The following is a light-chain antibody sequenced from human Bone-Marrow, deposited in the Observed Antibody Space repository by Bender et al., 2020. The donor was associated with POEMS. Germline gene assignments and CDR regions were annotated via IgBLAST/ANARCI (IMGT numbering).Light chain of an antibody. CDR3: SSYTSSSTDV. V-gene: IGLV2-14*01. J-gene: IGLJ1*01. Sequence: QSALTQPASVSGSPGQSITISCTGTSRDVGGYNYVSWFQQHPDKAPKLMIYDVSNRPSGVSNRFSGSKSVNTASLTISGLQAEDEADYYCSSYTSSSTDVFGTGTKVTVL. CDR2: DVS. CDR1: SRDVGGYNY.